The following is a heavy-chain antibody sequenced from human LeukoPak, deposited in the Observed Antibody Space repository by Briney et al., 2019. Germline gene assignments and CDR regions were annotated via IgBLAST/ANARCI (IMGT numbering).Heavy chain of an antibody. D-gene: IGHD1-26*01. CDR1: GFTFSSYS. Sequence: PGGSLRLSCAASGFTFSSYSMNWVRQAPGKGLGWVSSISSSSSYIYYADSVKGRFTISRDNAKNSLYLQMNSLRAEDTAVYYCASWGSYPPVTIDYWGQGTLVTVSS. J-gene: IGHJ4*02. V-gene: IGHV3-21*01. CDR2: ISSSSSYI. CDR3: ASWGSYPPVTIDY.